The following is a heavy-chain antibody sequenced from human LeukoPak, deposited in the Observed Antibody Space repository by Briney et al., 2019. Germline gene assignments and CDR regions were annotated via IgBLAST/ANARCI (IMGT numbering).Heavy chain of an antibody. D-gene: IGHD6-19*01. V-gene: IGHV1-69*04. CDR3: ARDPPYREQGLTDAFDI. J-gene: IGHJ3*02. CDR2: IIPILGIA. Sequence: ASVKVSCKASGGTFSSYAISWVRQAPGQGLEWMGRIIPILGIANYAQKFQGRVTITADKSTSTAYMELSSLRSEDTAVYYCARDPPYREQGLTDAFDIWGQGTMVTVSS. CDR1: GGTFSSYA.